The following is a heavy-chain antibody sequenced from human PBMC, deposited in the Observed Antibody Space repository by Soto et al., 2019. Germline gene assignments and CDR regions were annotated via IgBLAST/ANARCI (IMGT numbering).Heavy chain of an antibody. D-gene: IGHD3-3*01. CDR2: ISAYNGNT. V-gene: IGHV1-18*01. CDR1: GYTFTSYG. CDR3: AIDPYYDFWSGLNWFDP. Sequence: ASVKVSCKASGYTFTSYGISWVRQAPGQGLERMGWISAYNGNTNYAQKLQGRVTMTTDTSTSTAYMELRSLRSDDTAVYYCAIDPYYDFWSGLNWFDPWGQGTLVTVSS. J-gene: IGHJ5*02.